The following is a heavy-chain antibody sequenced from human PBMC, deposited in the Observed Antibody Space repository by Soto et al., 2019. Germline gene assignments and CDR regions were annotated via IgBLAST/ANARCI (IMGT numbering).Heavy chain of an antibody. J-gene: IGHJ6*02. CDR2: TSAYNGNT. D-gene: IGHD3-3*01. Sequence: GASVKVSCKASGYTFTSYGISWVRQAPGQGLEWMGWTSAYNGNTNYAQKLQGRVTMTTDTSTSTAYMELRSLRSDDTAVYYCARDRSGAYDFWSGLRDGMDVWGQGTTVTVSS. CDR3: ARDRSGAYDFWSGLRDGMDV. CDR1: GYTFTSYG. V-gene: IGHV1-18*01.